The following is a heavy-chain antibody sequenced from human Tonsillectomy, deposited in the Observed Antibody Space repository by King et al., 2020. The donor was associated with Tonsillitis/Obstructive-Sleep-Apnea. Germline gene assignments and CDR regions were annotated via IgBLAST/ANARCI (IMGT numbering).Heavy chain of an antibody. V-gene: IGHV4-34*01. J-gene: IGHJ3*02. CDR2: INHSGST. Sequence: VQLQQWGAGLLKPSETLSLTCAVYGGSFSGYYWSWIRQPPGKGLEWIGEINHSGSTNYNPSLKSRVTISVDTSKNQFSLKLSSVTAADTAVYYCARAPPFYYGSGNYRGDAFDIWGQGTMVTVSS. CDR3: ARAPPFYYGSGNYRGDAFDI. D-gene: IGHD3-10*01. CDR1: GGSFSGYY.